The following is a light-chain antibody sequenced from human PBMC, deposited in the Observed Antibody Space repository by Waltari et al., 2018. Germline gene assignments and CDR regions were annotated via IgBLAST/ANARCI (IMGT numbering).Light chain of an antibody. CDR1: SSHIGSNY. Sequence: QSVLTQPPSASGTPGQRVTISCSGSSSHIGSNYVSWSPPLPGTAPNLPIYRNNQRPSGVPDRFSGSKSGTSASLAISGLRSEDEADYYCAAWDDSLSGPGVFGGGTKLTVL. J-gene: IGLJ3*02. CDR2: RNN. CDR3: AAWDDSLSGPGV. V-gene: IGLV1-47*01.